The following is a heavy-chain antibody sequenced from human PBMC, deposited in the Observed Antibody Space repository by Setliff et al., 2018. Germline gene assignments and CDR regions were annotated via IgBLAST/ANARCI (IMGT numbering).Heavy chain of an antibody. J-gene: IGHJ6*03. CDR3: ARMSGFQYMDV. V-gene: IGHV4-61*09. Sequence: PSETLSLTCTVSGDSISSRRSYWGWFRQPAGKGLEWIGQIYTSWSTNYNPSLKSRVTISLDTSKNQFSLSLSSVTAADTAVYYCARMSGFQYMDVWGKGTTVNVS. CDR1: GDSISSRRSY. D-gene: IGHD3-3*01. CDR2: IYTSWST.